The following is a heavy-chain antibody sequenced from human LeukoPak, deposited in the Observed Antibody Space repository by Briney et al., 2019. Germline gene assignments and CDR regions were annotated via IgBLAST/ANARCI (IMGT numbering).Heavy chain of an antibody. V-gene: IGHV3-23*01. CDR2: ISGSGSAT. Sequence: GGSLRLSCAASGFTFSNYGMSWVRQAPGKALQWVSTISGSGSATYNAGSVKGRFTTPRDNSNNTLYLQMNSLRAEDTAVYYCAKTEAPAAIRAGSDYWGQGTLVTVSS. CDR3: AKTEAPAAIRAGSDY. D-gene: IGHD2-2*02. J-gene: IGHJ4*02. CDR1: GFTFSNYG.